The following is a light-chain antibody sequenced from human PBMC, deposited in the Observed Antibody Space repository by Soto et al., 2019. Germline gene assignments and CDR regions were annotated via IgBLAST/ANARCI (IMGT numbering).Light chain of an antibody. J-gene: IGKJ5*01. Sequence: DIQMTQSPSSLSVSVGDRVTITCRASQAISSFLSGYQQKPGNVPTLLISAASTLQSGVLSRFSGSGSRTHFTLTITSLQPEDVGSYYCQKYSSVITFGQGTRLEI. CDR2: AAS. CDR3: QKYSSVIT. CDR1: QAISSF. V-gene: IGKV1-27*01.